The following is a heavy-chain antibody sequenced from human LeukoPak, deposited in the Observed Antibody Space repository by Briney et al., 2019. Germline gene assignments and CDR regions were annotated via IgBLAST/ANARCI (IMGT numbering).Heavy chain of an antibody. D-gene: IGHD6-19*01. V-gene: IGHV3-23*01. CDR3: AKAVAGPVLYYYYYMDV. CDR1: GFTFNNFA. CDR2: ISGSGDST. J-gene: IGHJ6*03. Sequence: GGSLRLSCAASGFTFNNFAMSWVRQAPGGGLEWISAISGSGDSTFYADSVKGRFTISRDNSKNTLYLQMNSLRAEDTAVYYCAKAVAGPVLYYYYYMDVWGKGTTVTISS.